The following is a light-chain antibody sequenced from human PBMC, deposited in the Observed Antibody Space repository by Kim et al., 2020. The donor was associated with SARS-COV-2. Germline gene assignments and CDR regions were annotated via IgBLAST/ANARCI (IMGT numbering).Light chain of an antibody. J-gene: IGKJ1*01. CDR3: LQDYNYPWT. CDR2: AAS. Sequence: ASVGDRVTITCRASQGIRNDLGWYQQKPGKAPKLLIYAASTLHSGVPSRFSGSGSGTDFTLTIGSLQPEDFATYYCLQDYNYPWTFGQGTKVDIK. CDR1: QGIRND. V-gene: IGKV1-6*01.